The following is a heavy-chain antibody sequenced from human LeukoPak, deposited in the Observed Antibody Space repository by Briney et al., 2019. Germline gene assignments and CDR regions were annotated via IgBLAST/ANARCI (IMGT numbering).Heavy chain of an antibody. CDR3: ARVHYDFWSGPFDY. CDR1: GFTFSSYS. V-gene: IGHV4-34*01. CDR2: INHSGST. Sequence: GSLRLSCAASGFTFSSYSMNWVRQPPGKGLEWIGEINHSGSTNYNPSLKSRVTISVDTSKNQFSLKLSSVTAADTAVYYCARVHYDFWSGPFDYWGQGTLVTVSS. J-gene: IGHJ4*02. D-gene: IGHD3-3*01.